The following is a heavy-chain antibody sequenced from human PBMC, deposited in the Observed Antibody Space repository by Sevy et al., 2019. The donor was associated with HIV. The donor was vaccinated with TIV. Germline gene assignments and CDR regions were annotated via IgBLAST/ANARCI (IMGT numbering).Heavy chain of an antibody. J-gene: IGHJ4*02. CDR3: AAAAGIVRHFDY. CDR2: IKQDGSEK. Sequence: GGSPRLSCAASGFTFSSYWMSWVRQAPGKGLEWVANIKQDGSEKYYVDSVKGRFTISRDNAKNSLYLQMNSLRAEDTAVYYCAAAAGIVRHFDYWGQGTLVTVSS. V-gene: IGHV3-7*01. CDR1: GFTFSSYW. D-gene: IGHD6-13*01.